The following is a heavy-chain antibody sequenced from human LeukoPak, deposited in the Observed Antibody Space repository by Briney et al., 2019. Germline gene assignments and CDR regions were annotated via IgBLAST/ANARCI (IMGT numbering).Heavy chain of an antibody. J-gene: IGHJ4*02. CDR2: IHHDGSNK. D-gene: IGHD1-26*01. Sequence: GGSLRLSCAASGFTFSSYGMHWVRQAPGKGLDWVAFIHHDGSNKYYADSVKGRFTISRDNSKNTLYLQMNSLRAEDTAVYYCARDYGAIDYWGQGTLVTVSS. CDR1: GFTFSSYG. V-gene: IGHV3-30*02. CDR3: ARDYGAIDY.